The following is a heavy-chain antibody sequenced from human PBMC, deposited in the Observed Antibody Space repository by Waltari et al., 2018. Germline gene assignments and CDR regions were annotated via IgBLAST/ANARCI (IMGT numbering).Heavy chain of an antibody. J-gene: IGHJ5*02. D-gene: IGHD3-16*02. V-gene: IGHV1-2*02. CDR2: INPNSGGA. Sequence: QVQLVQSGAEVKKPGASVKVSCQASGYTFTGYHIHWVRQAPGQGLEWMGWINPNSGGANYAQKFQGRVTMTRDTSISTAYMELSRLRSDDTAVYYCARGPDRYKSADWFDPWGQGTLVTVSS. CDR3: ARGPDRYKSADWFDP. CDR1: GYTFTGYH.